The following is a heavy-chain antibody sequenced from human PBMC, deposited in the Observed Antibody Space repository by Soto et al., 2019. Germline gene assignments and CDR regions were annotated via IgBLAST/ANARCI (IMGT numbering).Heavy chain of an antibody. CDR2: IYYSGNT. Sequence: ASETLSLTCTVSGGSLSSGGYYWSWIRQHPGKGLEWSGYIYYSGNTYYNPSLKSRVTKSLDTSKNHFSLKLSSVTAADTAVYYCARGSGYYEYYFDYWGQGTLVTVSS. V-gene: IGHV4-30-4*08. J-gene: IGHJ4*02. D-gene: IGHD3-22*01. CDR3: ARGSGYYEYYFDY. CDR1: GGSLSSGGYY.